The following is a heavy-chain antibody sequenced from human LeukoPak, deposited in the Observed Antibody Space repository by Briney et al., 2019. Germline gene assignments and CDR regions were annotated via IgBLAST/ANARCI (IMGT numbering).Heavy chain of an antibody. CDR3: ATWPYYYDSSGYYYQSGFDY. J-gene: IGHJ4*02. V-gene: IGHV1-2*06. CDR2: INPNSGGT. CDR1: GYTFTRYY. Sequence: GASVKVSCKASGYTFTRYYVHWVRQAPGQGLEWMGRINPNSGGTNYAQKFQGRVTMTRDTAISTAYMELSRLRSDDTAVYYCATWPYYYDSSGYYYQSGFDYWGQGTLVTVSS. D-gene: IGHD3-22*01.